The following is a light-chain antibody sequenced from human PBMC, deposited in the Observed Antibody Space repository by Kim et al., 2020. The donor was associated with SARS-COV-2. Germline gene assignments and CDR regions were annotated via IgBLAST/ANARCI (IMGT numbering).Light chain of an antibody. CDR3: QKYNSAPWT. CDR2: AAS. J-gene: IGKJ1*01. V-gene: IGKV1-27*01. CDR1: HDINNH. Sequence: DFQMTQSPLSLSASVGDGITITCRASHDINNHLAWYQQKPGKAPRLLIYAASALQSGVPARFSGSRSGTDFTLTISSLQPEDVATYYCQKYNSAPWTFGQGTKGGYQT.